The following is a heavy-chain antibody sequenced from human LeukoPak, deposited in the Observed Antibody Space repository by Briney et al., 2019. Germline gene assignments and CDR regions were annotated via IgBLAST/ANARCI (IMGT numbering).Heavy chain of an antibody. CDR3: AREPIYGLNFDS. D-gene: IGHD2/OR15-2a*01. CDR1: GFTFSSYS. J-gene: IGHJ4*02. Sequence: PGGSLRLSCAASGFTFSSYSMNWVRQAPGKGLEWVSSISSSGSYIYYADSVKGRFTTSRDNANKSLYLQLNSLRAEDTAVYFCAREPIYGLNFDSWGQGTLVTVSS. V-gene: IGHV3-21*01. CDR2: ISSSGSYI.